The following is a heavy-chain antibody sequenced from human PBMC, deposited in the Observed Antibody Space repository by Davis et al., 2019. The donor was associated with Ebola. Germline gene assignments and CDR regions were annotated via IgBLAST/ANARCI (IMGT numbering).Heavy chain of an antibody. CDR3: ARDASLPGLGLYYGMDV. Sequence: GGSLRLSCAASGFTFSSYWMSWVRQAPGKGLEWVANIKQDGSEKYYVDSVKGRFTISRDNAKNSLYLQMNSLRAEDTAVYYCARDASLPGLGLYYGMDVWGKGTTVTVSS. D-gene: IGHD3-16*01. J-gene: IGHJ6*04. CDR1: GFTFSSYW. V-gene: IGHV3-7*01. CDR2: IKQDGSEK.